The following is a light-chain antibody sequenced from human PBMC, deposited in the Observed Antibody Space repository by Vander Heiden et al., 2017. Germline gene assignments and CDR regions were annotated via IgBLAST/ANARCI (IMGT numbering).Light chain of an antibody. CDR3: LQDYTFPWT. CDR2: GAS. CDR1: QNINNW. J-gene: IGKJ1*01. Sequence: DIQMTQSPSSVSAYVGDRVTITCRASQNINNWLARYQQKPGKAPKFLISGASSLQSGVPSRFSASGSGTYFTLTITSLQPEDFATYYCLQDYTFPWTLGQGTKVEVK. V-gene: IGKV1-12*01.